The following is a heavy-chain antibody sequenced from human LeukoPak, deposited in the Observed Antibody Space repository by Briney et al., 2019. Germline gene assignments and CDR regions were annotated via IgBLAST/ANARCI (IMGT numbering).Heavy chain of an antibody. CDR3: ARDLVVVITTSGNWFDP. D-gene: IGHD3-22*01. Sequence: ASVKVSCKASGYTFTSYDINWVRQVTGQGLEWMGWMNPKSGNTGYAQKFQGRVTMTRDTSISTAYMELSRLRSDDTAVYYCARDLVVVITTSGNWFDPWGQGTLVTVSS. CDR2: MNPKSGNT. J-gene: IGHJ5*02. V-gene: IGHV1-8*02. CDR1: GYTFTSYD.